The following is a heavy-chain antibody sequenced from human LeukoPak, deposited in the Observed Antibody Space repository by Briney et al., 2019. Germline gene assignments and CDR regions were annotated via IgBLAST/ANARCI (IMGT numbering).Heavy chain of an antibody. D-gene: IGHD3-16*01. V-gene: IGHV6-1*01. CDR3: AGGGYFRH. CDR1: GDTVSSNSAV. Sequence: SQTLSLTCAISGDTVSSNSAVWNWIRQSPSRGLEWLGRTYYRSKWYNDYAVSVKSRITVNPDTSKNQFSLQLNSVTPEDTAVYYCAGGGYFRHWGQGTLVTVSS. CDR2: TYYRSKWYN. J-gene: IGHJ1*01.